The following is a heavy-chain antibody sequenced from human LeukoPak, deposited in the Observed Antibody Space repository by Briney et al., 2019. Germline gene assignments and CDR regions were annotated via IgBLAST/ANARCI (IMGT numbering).Heavy chain of an antibody. V-gene: IGHV3-21*01. D-gene: IGHD2-15*01. CDR2: ISSSSSYI. CDR1: GFTFSSYS. Sequence: PGGSLRLSCAASGFTFSSYSMNWVRQAPGKGLEWVSSISSSSSYIYYAASVKGRFTISRDNAKNSLYLQMNSLRAEDTAVYYCARDRWATPSLDYWGQGTLVSVSS. J-gene: IGHJ4*02. CDR3: ARDRWATPSLDY.